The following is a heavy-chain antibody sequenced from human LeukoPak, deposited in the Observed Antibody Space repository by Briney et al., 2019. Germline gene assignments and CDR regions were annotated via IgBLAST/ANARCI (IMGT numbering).Heavy chain of an antibody. Sequence: GGSLRLSCAASGFKFSYYWMTWVRQAPGKGLEWLANIKESGSEKYYVDSVKGRFTISRDNADDLVYLQMNSLRVEDTAVYYCATGTSLDYWGQGTPVTVSS. V-gene: IGHV3-7*01. CDR3: ATGTSLDY. CDR2: IKESGSEK. CDR1: GFKFSYYW. J-gene: IGHJ4*02.